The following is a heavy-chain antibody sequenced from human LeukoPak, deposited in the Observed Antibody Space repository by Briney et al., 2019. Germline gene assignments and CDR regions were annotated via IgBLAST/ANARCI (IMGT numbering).Heavy chain of an antibody. D-gene: IGHD3-22*01. J-gene: IGHJ4*02. CDR3: ARLPLNYYDSSGYYLIDY. V-gene: IGHV4-38-2*01. CDR1: GCSISSGDY. Sequence: SETLTLTCAVSGCSISSGDYWGWLRQPPGNGLECTGSIYRSGNTSYNTSGKSRVPIYIAKSTHQFSLKQRSVTAADTAVYYCARLPLNYYDSSGYYLIDYWGQGTLVTVSS. CDR2: IYRSGNT.